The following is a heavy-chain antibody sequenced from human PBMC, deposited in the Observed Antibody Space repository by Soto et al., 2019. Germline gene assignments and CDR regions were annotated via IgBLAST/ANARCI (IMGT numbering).Heavy chain of an antibody. V-gene: IGHV3-30-3*01. D-gene: IGHD3-22*01. CDR1: GFTFSSYA. Sequence: LRLSCAASGFTFSSYAMHWVRQAPGKGLEWVAVISYDGSNKYYADSVKGRFTISRDNSKNTLYLQMNSLRAEDTAVYYCARDRDYYDKTLDYWGQGTLVTVSS. CDR3: ARDRDYYDKTLDY. J-gene: IGHJ4*02. CDR2: ISYDGSNK.